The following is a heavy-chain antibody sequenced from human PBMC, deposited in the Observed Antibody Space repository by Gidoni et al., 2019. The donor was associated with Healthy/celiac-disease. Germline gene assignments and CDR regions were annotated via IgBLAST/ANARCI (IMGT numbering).Heavy chain of an antibody. J-gene: IGHJ3*02. CDR3: ASPSESSGYMGDAFDI. CDR1: RFTFSSYA. D-gene: IGHD3-22*01. V-gene: IGHV3-23*01. Sequence: EFQLLASGGGLVHPWVSLRLSFAASRFTFSSYAMSWVRQAPGKGLQWVSAISGSGGSKYYADSVKGRFTISRDNYKNTLYLKMNSLRAEDTAVYYCASPSESSGYMGDAFDIWGQGTMVTVSS. CDR2: ISGSGGSK.